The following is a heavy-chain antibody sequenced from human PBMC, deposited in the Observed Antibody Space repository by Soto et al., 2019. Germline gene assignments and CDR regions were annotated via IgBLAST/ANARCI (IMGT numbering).Heavy chain of an antibody. J-gene: IGHJ4*02. Sequence: GGSLRLSCAASGFTFSSYGMHRVRQAPGKGLEWVAVIWNDGSNKYYADPVKGRFTTSRDNSKNTLFLQMNSLRAEDTAVYYCARDRLRCPDYWGQGTLVTVSS. D-gene: IGHD4-17*01. CDR1: GFTFSSYG. CDR2: IWNDGSNK. CDR3: ARDRLRCPDY. V-gene: IGHV3-33*01.